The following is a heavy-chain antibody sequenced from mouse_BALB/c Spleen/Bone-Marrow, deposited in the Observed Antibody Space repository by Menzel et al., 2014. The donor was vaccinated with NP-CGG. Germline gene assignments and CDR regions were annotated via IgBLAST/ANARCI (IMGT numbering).Heavy chain of an antibody. J-gene: IGHJ4*01. CDR3: ARSGGPFYAMYY. Sequence: QVQLQQSGAELVRPGSSVKISCKASGYAFSNCWMNWVKQRPGQGLEWIGQIYPGDGDTNYNGKFKGKATLTADKSSSAPYMCITSLKSGDSAVYFCARSGGPFYAMYYSGQKNSVTLSS. CDR2: IYPGDGDT. CDR1: GYAFSNCW. V-gene: IGHV1-80*01. D-gene: IGHD3-1*01.